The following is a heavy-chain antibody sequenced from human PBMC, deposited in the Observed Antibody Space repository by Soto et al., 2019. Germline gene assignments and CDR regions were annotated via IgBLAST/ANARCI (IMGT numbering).Heavy chain of an antibody. CDR2: ISPSGGRT. CDR3: TKGTEAILTFGVAPFDY. V-gene: IGHV3-23*01. D-gene: IGHD3-3*01. Sequence: GGSLRLSCAASGFTFSSYAMSWVRQAPGKGLEWVSAISPSGGRTSYPDSVKGRFTISRDNSRNMLYLQMSSLRADDTALYYCTKGTEAILTFGVAPFDYWGQGTLVTVSS. CDR1: GFTFSSYA. J-gene: IGHJ4*02.